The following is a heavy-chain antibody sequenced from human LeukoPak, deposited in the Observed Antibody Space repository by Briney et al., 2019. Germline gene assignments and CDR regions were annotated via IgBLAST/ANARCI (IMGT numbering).Heavy chain of an antibody. V-gene: IGHV3-30*02. CDR2: IRYDGSNK. CDR1: GFTFSSYG. CDR3: AKGALDYYGSGSYFY. J-gene: IGHJ4*02. D-gene: IGHD3-10*01. Sequence: GGSLRLSCAASGFTFSSYGMHWVRQAPGKGLEWVAFIRYDGSNKYYADSVKGRFTISRDNSKNTLYLQMNSLRAEDTAVYYCAKGALDYYGSGSYFYWGQGTLVTVSS.